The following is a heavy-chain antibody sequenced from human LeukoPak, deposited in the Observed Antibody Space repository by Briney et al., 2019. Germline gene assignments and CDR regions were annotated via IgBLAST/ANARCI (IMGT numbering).Heavy chain of an antibody. Sequence: SSVNVSCKASGYTFTRYDINWVRQASSQGREWMGCMNSKRGNKGLAQKFEGRVTIPRNTSISTAYMEMSSLRSEDTAVYYCARGERGYGFDYWGQGTLVTVSS. CDR3: ARGERGYGFDY. V-gene: IGHV1-8*01. CDR2: MNSKRGNK. D-gene: IGHD4-17*01. J-gene: IGHJ4*02. CDR1: GYTFTRYD.